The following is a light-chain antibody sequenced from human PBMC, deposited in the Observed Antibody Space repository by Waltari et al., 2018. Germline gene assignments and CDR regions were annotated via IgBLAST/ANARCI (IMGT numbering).Light chain of an antibody. CDR1: QSLVYSNGYTY. J-gene: IGKJ5*01. V-gene: IGKV2-28*01. Sequence: DIVMTQSPLSLPVTPGEPASISCRSSQSLVYSNGYTYLDWYLQKPGQSPQLLIYMVSNRASGVPDRFSGSGSGTDFTLKIARVEAEDVGVYYCMQAVKIPITFGQGIRLEIK. CDR2: MVS. CDR3: MQAVKIPIT.